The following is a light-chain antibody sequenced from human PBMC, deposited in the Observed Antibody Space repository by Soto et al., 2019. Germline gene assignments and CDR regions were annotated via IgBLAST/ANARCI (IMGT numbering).Light chain of an antibody. CDR3: AAWDDSLYGRV. J-gene: IGLJ1*01. CDR1: RSNIGSNP. V-gene: IGLV1-44*01. Sequence: QSVLTQPPSASGTPGPRVTISCSGSRSNIGSNPVNWYQQLPGTAPKLLIDSNNQRPSGVPDRFSGSRSGTSASLAISGLQSEDEADYYCAAWDDSLYGRVFGPGTKVTVL. CDR2: SNN.